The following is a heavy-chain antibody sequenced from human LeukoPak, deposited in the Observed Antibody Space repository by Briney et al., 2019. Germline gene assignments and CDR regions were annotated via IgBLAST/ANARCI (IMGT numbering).Heavy chain of an antibody. J-gene: IGHJ4*02. CDR2: IDPSDSYT. Sequence: GESLRISCKGSGYSSTSYWISWVRQMPGKGLEWMGRIDPSDSYTNYSPSFQGHVTISADKSISTAYLQWSSLKASDTAMYYCALGRSQLRYFDWLLWSYWGQGTLVTVSS. CDR1: GYSSTSYW. V-gene: IGHV5-10-1*01. D-gene: IGHD3-9*01. CDR3: ALGRSQLRYFDWLLWSY.